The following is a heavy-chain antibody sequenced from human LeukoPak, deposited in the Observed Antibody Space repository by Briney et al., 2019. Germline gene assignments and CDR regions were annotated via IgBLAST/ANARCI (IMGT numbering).Heavy chain of an antibody. CDR3: ARGAYGDK. Sequence: ASVKVSCEASGYTLTSYGINWMRQAPGLGLEWMGWISTQSGNTNYAQKVQGRLTLTTDRSTNTAYMELRSLRSDDTAVYYCARGAYGDKWGQGTMVTVSS. CDR1: GYTLTSYG. J-gene: IGHJ4*02. D-gene: IGHD4-17*01. V-gene: IGHV1-18*01. CDR2: ISTQSGNT.